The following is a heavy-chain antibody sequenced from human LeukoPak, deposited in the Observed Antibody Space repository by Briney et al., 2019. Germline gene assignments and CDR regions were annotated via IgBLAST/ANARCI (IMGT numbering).Heavy chain of an antibody. V-gene: IGHV6-1*01. Sequence: SQTLSLTCVIAGDSLSSNSVTWNWLRHSPSRGLEWLGRTYYRSTWCNDYAVSVRGRITVNPDTSKNQFSLHLNSVTPEDTAVYYCARRLTQYDCFDPWGQGILVTVSS. J-gene: IGHJ5*02. D-gene: IGHD2-2*01. CDR3: ARRLTQYDCFDP. CDR2: TYYRSTWCN. CDR1: GDSLSSNSVT.